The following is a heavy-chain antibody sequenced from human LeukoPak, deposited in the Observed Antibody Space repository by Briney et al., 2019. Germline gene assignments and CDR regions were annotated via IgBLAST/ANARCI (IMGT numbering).Heavy chain of an antibody. CDR1: GFTFSNAW. D-gene: IGHD2-15*01. J-gene: IGHJ5*02. V-gene: IGHV3-15*01. Sequence: KAGGSLRLSCGASGFTFSNAWMSWVRQAPGKGLEWVGRIKSKSDGGTTDYAAAVKGRFTISRDDSKNTLYLQMSSLKTEDTAVYYCTTDGPLAVVAANKGDWFDPWGQGTLVTVSS. CDR3: TTDGPLAVVAANKGDWFDP. CDR2: IKSKSDGGTT.